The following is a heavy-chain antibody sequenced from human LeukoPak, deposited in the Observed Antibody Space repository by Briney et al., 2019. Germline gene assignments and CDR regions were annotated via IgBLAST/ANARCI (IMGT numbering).Heavy chain of an antibody. Sequence: ASVKVSCKVSGHTFTELSMHWVRQAPGKGLEWMGGFDPEDGETIYAQKFQGRVTMTEDTSTDTAYMELSSLRSEDTAVYYCATWRSRLIRHVPARWGQGALVTVSS. J-gene: IGHJ4*02. CDR3: ATWRSRLIRHVPAR. D-gene: IGHD6-6*01. V-gene: IGHV1-24*01. CDR2: FDPEDGET. CDR1: GHTFTELS.